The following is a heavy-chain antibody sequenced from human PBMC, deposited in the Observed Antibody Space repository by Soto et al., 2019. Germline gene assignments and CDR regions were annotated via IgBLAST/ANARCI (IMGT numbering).Heavy chain of an antibody. D-gene: IGHD6-13*01. CDR2: IYYSGST. CDR1: GGSISSSSYY. Sequence: SETLSLTCTVSGGSISSSSYYWGWIRQPPGKGLEWIGSIYYSGSTYYNPSLKSRVTISVDTSKNQFSLKLSSVTAADTAVYYCASLINIAEIPNDYWGQGTLVTVSS. V-gene: IGHV4-39*01. CDR3: ASLINIAEIPNDY. J-gene: IGHJ4*02.